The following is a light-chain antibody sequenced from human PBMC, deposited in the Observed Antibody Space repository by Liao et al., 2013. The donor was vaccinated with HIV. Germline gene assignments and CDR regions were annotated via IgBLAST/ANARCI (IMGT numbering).Light chain of an antibody. CDR3: QAWDSDTDVE. CDR1: KLEGKY. J-gene: IGLJ2*01. Sequence: SYEVTQPPSVSVSAGQAASLPCSGHKLEGKYVSWYQQRPGQSPVLLIYQDSKRPSGIPERFSGSNSGNTATLTISGTQAMDEADYYCQAWDSDTDVEFGGGTKLTVL. CDR2: QDS. V-gene: IGLV3-1*01.